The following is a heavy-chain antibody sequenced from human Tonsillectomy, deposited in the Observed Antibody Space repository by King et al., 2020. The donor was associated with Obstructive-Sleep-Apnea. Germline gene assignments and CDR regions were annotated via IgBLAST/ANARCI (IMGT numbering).Heavy chain of an antibody. D-gene: IGHD3-22*01. Sequence: VQLVESGGGLLQPGGSLRLSCAASGFTFSSYARSWVRQAPWKGLKWVSAISRSGGSTYYAEPGKCRFTISRDNSKNSLYLQMNSLRAEDTAIYYCAKHYYYDSSGYYYLVFDIWGQGTKVTVSS. CDR1: GFTFSSYA. J-gene: IGHJ3*02. V-gene: IGHV3-23*04. CDR3: AKHYYYDSSGYYYLVFDI. CDR2: ISRSGGST.